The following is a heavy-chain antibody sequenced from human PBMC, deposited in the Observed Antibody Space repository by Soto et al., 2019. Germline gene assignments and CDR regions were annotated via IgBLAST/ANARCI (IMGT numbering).Heavy chain of an antibody. CDR1: GLNFDDFA. CDR2: ITWNSRVL. V-gene: IGHV3-9*01. CDR3: AKGRYDFWSPYYFDS. D-gene: IGHD3-3*01. J-gene: IGHJ4*02. Sequence: GXSLRLCGVGTGLNFDDFAMHWVRQAPWKGLEWVSGITWNSRVLAYADSVKGRFTISRDNARNSLYLQMDSLRDEDTALYYCAKGRYDFWSPYYFDSWGQGTMVTVS.